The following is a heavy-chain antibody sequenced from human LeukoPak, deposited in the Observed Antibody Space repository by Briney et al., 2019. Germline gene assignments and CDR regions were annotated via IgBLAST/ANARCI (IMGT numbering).Heavy chain of an antibody. V-gene: IGHV1-2*02. CDR3: ARTYGDEGGDAFDI. CDR2: INPNSGGT. CDR1: GYTFTGYY. Sequence: ASVKXSXXASGYTFTGYYMHWVRQAPGQGLEWMGWINPNSGGTNYAQKFQGRVTMTRDTSISTAYMELSRLRSDDTAVYYCARTYGDEGGDAFDIWGQGIMVTVSS. D-gene: IGHD4-17*01. J-gene: IGHJ3*02.